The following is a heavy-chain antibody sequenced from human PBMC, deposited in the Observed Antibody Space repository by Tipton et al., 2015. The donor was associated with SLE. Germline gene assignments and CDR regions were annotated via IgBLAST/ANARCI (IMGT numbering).Heavy chain of an antibody. CDR3: AKSKMGYCTGGVCYPFDY. CDR2: IRYDGSNK. D-gene: IGHD2-8*02. J-gene: IGHJ4*02. CDR1: GFTFSSYG. Sequence: SLRLSCAASGFTFSSYGMHWVRQAPGKGLEWVAFIRYDGSNKYYADSVKGRFTISRDNSKNALYLQMNSLRAGDTAVYYCAKSKMGYCTGGVCYPFDYWGQGTLVTVSS. V-gene: IGHV3-30*02.